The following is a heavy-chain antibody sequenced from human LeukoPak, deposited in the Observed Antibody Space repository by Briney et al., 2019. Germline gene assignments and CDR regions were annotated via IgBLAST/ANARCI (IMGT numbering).Heavy chain of an antibody. Sequence: GSLRLFCAASGFNFNKLAHNWVRPAPGKGLEWVSAISASGGTTYYADSVKGRFTISRDNSENTLFLQMNSLRAEDTAVYYCAKEPREYCSSTSCPNWFDSWGQGTLVTVSS. CDR2: ISASGGTT. CDR1: GFNFNKLA. J-gene: IGHJ5*01. CDR3: AKEPREYCSSTSCPNWFDS. V-gene: IGHV3-23*01. D-gene: IGHD2-2*01.